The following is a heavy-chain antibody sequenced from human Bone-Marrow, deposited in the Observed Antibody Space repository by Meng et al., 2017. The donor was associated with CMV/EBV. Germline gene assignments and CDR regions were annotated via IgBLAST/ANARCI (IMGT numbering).Heavy chain of an antibody. CDR1: GYTFTGYY. J-gene: IGHJ6*02. V-gene: IGHV1-2*02. Sequence: ASVKVSCKASGYTFTGYYMHWVRQAPGQGLEWMGWINPNSGGTNYAQKFQGRVTMTSDTSIRTAYMELNSLKFDDTAVYYCAREFWTVPAAMGMDVWGQGTTVTVSS. CDR3: AREFWTVPAAMGMDV. D-gene: IGHD2-2*01. CDR2: INPNSGGT.